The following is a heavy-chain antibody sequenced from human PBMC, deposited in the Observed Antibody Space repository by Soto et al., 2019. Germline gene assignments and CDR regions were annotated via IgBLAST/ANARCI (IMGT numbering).Heavy chain of an antibody. CDR1: GYRYPAYW. D-gene: IGHD2-15*01. J-gene: IGHJ4*02. CDR2: IYPADSDT. V-gene: IGHV5-51*01. CDR3: ARLSISDSFHFDY. Sequence: GESLKISCKGSGYRYPAYWIGWVRQMPGKGLEWLGIIYPADSDTRYSPSFQGQVTISADKSINTAYLQWSSLTASDTAIYYCARLSISDSFHFDYWGQGTLLTVYS.